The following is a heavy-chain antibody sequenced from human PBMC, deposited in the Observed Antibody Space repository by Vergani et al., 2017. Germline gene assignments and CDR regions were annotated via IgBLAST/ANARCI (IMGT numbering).Heavy chain of an antibody. D-gene: IGHD6-25*01. CDR3: AADQGGRLASPTYYYYGMDV. Sequence: QMQLVQSGPEVKKPGTSVKVSCKASGFTFTSSAVQWVRQARGQRLEWIGWIVVGSGNTNYAQKFQERVTITRDMSTSTAYMELSSLRSEVTAVYYCAADQGGRLASPTYYYYGMDVWGQGTTVTGSS. J-gene: IGHJ6*02. CDR1: GFTFTSSA. CDR2: IVVGSGNT. V-gene: IGHV1-58*01.